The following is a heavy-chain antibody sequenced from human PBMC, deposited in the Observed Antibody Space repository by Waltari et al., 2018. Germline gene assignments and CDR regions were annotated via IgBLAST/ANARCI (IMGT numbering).Heavy chain of an antibody. CDR1: GGSVSGDY. CDR3: ARQIGGRLLWDY. D-gene: IGHD2-21*02. J-gene: IGHJ4*02. V-gene: IGHV4-59*02. CDR2: MSHSGAL. Sequence: QVQLQESGPGLLNPSETLSLTCSVSGGSVSGDYWSWIRQPPGKGLEFIAYMSHSGALIKNPSLKSRVTISLDTSKNQFSLNLDSVPAADTAVYYCARQIGGRLLWDYWGQGTLVVVSS.